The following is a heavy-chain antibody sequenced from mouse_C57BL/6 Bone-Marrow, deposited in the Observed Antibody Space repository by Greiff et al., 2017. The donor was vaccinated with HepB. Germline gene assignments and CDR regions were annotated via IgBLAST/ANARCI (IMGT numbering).Heavy chain of an antibody. CDR1: GYTFTSYW. D-gene: IGHD2-4*01. CDR3: AREGKLRRAWFAY. J-gene: IGHJ3*01. V-gene: IGHV1-55*01. CDR2: IYPGSGST. Sequence: QVQLKQSGAELVKPGASVKMSCKASGYTFTSYWITWVKQRPGQGLEWIGDIYPGSGSTNYNEKFKSKATLTVDTSSSTAYMQLSSLTSEDSAVYYCAREGKLRRAWFAYWGQGTLVTVSA.